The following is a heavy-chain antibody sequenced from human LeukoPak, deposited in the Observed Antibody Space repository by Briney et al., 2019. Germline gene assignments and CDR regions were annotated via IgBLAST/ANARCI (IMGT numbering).Heavy chain of an antibody. J-gene: IGHJ4*02. CDR3: AKGPYCGGDCYSGEDY. D-gene: IGHD2-21*01. CDR2: VSDSGRNT. V-gene: IGHV3-23*01. CDR1: GFTFRRYG. Sequence: GGSLRLSCAASGFTFRRYGMTWVRQAPGKGLDWVSSVSDSGRNTYYADSVKGRFTISRDNSRNTLYLQMNGLRAEDTAVYYCAKGPYCGGDCYSGEDYWGQGTLVTVSS.